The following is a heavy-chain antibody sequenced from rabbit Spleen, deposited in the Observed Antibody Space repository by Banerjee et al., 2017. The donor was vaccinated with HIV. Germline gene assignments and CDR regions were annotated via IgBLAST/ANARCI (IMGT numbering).Heavy chain of an antibody. Sequence: QLVESGGGLARPEGSLKLSCTASGFSFSNKAVMCWVRQAPGKGLQWIACINAVTGKAVYASWVNGRFTISSDNAQNTLYLQLNSLTAADTATYFCVREAGYGGYGDANLWGPGTLVTVS. V-gene: IGHV1S7*01. CDR3: VREAGYGGYGDANL. CDR1: GFSFSNKA. CDR2: INAVTGKA. D-gene: IGHD6-1*01. J-gene: IGHJ4*01.